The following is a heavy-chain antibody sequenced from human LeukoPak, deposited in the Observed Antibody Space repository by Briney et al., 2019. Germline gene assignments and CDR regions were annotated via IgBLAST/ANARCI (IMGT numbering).Heavy chain of an antibody. Sequence: SSETLSLTCTVSGGSISSGGYYWSWIRQHPGKGLEWIGYIYYSGSTYYNPSLKSRVTISADTSKNQFSLKLSSVTAADTAVYYCASYSVAGTGGFDYWGQGTLVTVSS. V-gene: IGHV4-31*03. CDR1: GGSISSGGYY. CDR2: IYYSGST. J-gene: IGHJ4*02. D-gene: IGHD6-19*01. CDR3: ASYSVAGTGGFDY.